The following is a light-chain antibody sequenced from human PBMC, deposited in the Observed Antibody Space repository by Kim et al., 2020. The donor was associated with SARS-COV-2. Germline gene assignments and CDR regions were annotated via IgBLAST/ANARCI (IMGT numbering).Light chain of an antibody. CDR1: QSISSW. CDR2: DAS. Sequence: ASVGDRVTITCRASQSISSWLAWYQQKPGKAPKLLIYDASSLESGVPSRFSGSGSGTEFTLTISSLQPGDFATYYCQQYNSYSGTFGQGTKVDIK. J-gene: IGKJ1*01. CDR3: QQYNSYSGT. V-gene: IGKV1-5*01.